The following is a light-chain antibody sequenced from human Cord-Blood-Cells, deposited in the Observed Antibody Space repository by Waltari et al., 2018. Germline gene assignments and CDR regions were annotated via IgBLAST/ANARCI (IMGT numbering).Light chain of an antibody. CDR3: QQYDNLPFT. Sequence: DIQMPQSPSSLSASVGDRVTITCQASQDISNYLNWYQQKPGKAPKLLIYDASNVETGVPSRFSGSGSGTDFTFTISSLQPEDIATYYCQQYDNLPFTFGPGTKVDIK. CDR2: DAS. CDR1: QDISNY. V-gene: IGKV1-33*01. J-gene: IGKJ3*01.